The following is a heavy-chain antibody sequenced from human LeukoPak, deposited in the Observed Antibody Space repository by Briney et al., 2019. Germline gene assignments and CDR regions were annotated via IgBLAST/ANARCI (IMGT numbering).Heavy chain of an antibody. V-gene: IGHV1-2*02. D-gene: IGHD2-21*02. CDR3: ARDRSYFCGGDCYSPKQYYFEY. CDR1: GYTFTGYY. J-gene: IGHJ4*02. CDR2: INPNSGGT. Sequence: ASVKVSCKASGYTFTGYYMHWVQQAPGQGLEWMGWINPNSGGTNYAQKFQGRVTMTRDTSISTAYMELSSLRSEDTAVYYCARDRSYFCGGDCYSPKQYYFEYWGQGTLVTVSS.